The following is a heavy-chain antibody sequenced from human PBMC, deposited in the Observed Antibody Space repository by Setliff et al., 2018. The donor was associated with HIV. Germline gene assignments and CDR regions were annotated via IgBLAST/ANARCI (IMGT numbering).Heavy chain of an antibody. Sequence: SETLSLTCTVSGGSISSSGPGYYWGWVRQAPGGGLEWIGSVYYSGSTYYNPSLKSRVTISLDTSKNQLSLRLTSMTAADTEVYYCARSQPNAIFGVVIFDYWGQGKMVTVSS. CDR3: ARSQPNAIFGVVIFDY. CDR1: GGSISSSGPGYY. D-gene: IGHD3-3*02. CDR2: VYYSGST. J-gene: IGHJ4*02. V-gene: IGHV4-39*01.